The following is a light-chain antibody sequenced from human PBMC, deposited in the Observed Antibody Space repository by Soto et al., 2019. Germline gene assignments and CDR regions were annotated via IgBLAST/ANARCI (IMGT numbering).Light chain of an antibody. CDR1: ISDVGGYNY. Sequence: QSPLTQAASVSGSPGQSITIACTGTISDVGGYNYVSWYQQHPGKAPKLMIYEVSNRPSGVSNRFSGSKYGNTASLTISGLQAEDEADYYCTSYTSSSTLDVFGTGTKVTVL. J-gene: IGLJ1*01. CDR2: EVS. CDR3: TSYTSSSTLDV. V-gene: IGLV2-14*01.